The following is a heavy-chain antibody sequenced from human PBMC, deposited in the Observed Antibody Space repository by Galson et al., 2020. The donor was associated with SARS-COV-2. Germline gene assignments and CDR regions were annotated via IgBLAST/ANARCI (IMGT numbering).Heavy chain of an antibody. Sequence: ASVKVSCKASGYTFTSYYMHWVRQAPGQGLEWMGIINPSGGSTSYAQKFQGRVTMTRDTSTSTVYMELSSPRSEDTAVYYCARDMGSAGNSWITMFGVVNYYYGMDFWGQGTTVTVSS. CDR3: ARDMGSAGNSWITMFGVVNYYYGMDF. CDR2: INPSGGST. CDR1: GYTFTSYY. D-gene: IGHD3-3*01. J-gene: IGHJ6*02. V-gene: IGHV1-46*01.